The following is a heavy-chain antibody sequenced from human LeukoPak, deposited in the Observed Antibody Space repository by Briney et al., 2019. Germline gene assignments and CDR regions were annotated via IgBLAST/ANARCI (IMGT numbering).Heavy chain of an antibody. D-gene: IGHD3-10*01. CDR1: GGSISSYY. J-gene: IGHJ5*02. CDR2: IHYSGST. CDR3: ARDRHGSGSAHSFDP. V-gene: IGHV4-59*01. Sequence: TTSETPSLTCTVSGGSISSYYWSWIRQPPGKGLEWIAYIHYSGSTNYNPSLKSRVTISVDTSKNQFSLKLNSVTAADTAVYYCARDRHGSGSAHSFDPWGQGTLVTVSS.